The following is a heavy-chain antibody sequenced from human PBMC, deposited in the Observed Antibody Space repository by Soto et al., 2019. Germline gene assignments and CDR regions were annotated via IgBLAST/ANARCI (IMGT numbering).Heavy chain of an antibody. Sequence: GASVKVSCKASGYTFTGYYMHWVRQAPGQGLEWMGWINPNSGGTNYAQKFQGRVTMTRDTSISTAYMELSRLRSDDTAVYYCARDLTAMVHPKGRYYYYGMDVWGQGTTVTVSS. D-gene: IGHD5-18*01. CDR1: GYTFTGYY. CDR3: ARDLTAMVHPKGRYYYYGMDV. CDR2: INPNSGGT. V-gene: IGHV1-2*02. J-gene: IGHJ6*02.